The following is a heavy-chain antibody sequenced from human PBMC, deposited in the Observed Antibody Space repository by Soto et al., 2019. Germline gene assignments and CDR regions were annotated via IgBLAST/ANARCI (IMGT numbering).Heavy chain of an antibody. J-gene: IGHJ4*02. V-gene: IGHV3-33*01. CDR2: IWYDGSNK. CDR3: ASEKPDILTGYYPSVFDY. D-gene: IGHD3-9*01. CDR1: GFTFSSYG. Sequence: GESLKISCAASGFTFSSYGMHWVRQAPGKGLEWVAVIWYDGSNKYYADSVKGRFTISRDNSKNTLYLQMNSLRAEDTAVYYCASEKPDILTGYYPSVFDYWGQGTLVTVSS.